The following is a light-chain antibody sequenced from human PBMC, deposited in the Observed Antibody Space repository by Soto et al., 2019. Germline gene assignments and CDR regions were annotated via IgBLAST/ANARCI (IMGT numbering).Light chain of an antibody. CDR1: RRISTR. J-gene: IGKJ2*01. V-gene: IGKV3-15*01. CDR2: GAS. Sequence: EVVMTQSPATLSVSLGGEVTLSCRASRRISTRLAWYQQKPGQAPSLLIYGASTRAPGIPAKFSGRGSGTEFTLTISSLQSEDFAMYYCQQYSDWPSTFGQGTKLEIK. CDR3: QQYSDWPST.